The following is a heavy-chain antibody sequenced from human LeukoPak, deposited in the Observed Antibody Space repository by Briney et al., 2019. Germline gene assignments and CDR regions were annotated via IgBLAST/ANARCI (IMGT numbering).Heavy chain of an antibody. CDR1: IGPISSSKW. V-gene: IGHV4-4*02. J-gene: IGHJ6*02. Sequence: SETLSLTCSVSIGPISSSKWWSWVRQSPVKGLEWIGEIYLYGTTNYNPSLTSRVTMSVDRSRNQFSLKLTSVTAADTAVYYCARQKWEQQGRDYYFNGLDVWGPGTTVIVSS. D-gene: IGHD1/OR15-1a*01. CDR2: IYLYGTT. CDR3: ARQKWEQQGRDYYFNGLDV.